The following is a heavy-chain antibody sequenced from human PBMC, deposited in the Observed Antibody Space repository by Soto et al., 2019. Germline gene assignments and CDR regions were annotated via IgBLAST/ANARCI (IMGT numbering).Heavy chain of an antibody. CDR1: GYSFTSYW. CDR3: ARVLEMATMSRAFDI. Sequence: GESLKISCKGSGYSFTSYWIGWVRQMPGKGLEWMGIIYPGDSDTRYSPSFQGQVTISADKSISTAYLQWSSLKASDTAMYYCARVLEMATMSRAFDIWGQGTMVTISS. CDR2: IYPGDSDT. D-gene: IGHD5-12*01. V-gene: IGHV5-51*01. J-gene: IGHJ3*02.